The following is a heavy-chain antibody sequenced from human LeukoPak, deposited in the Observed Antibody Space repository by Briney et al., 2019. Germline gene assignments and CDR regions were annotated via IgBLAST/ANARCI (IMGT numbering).Heavy chain of an antibody. J-gene: IGHJ4*02. CDR2: IYTSGST. V-gene: IGHV4-4*07. CDR1: GGPISSYY. CDR3: ARGNYYGSGSYYRPFYYFDY. Sequence: SETLSLTCTVSGGPISSYYWSWIRQPAGKGLEWIGRIYTSGSTNYNPSLKSRVTMSVDTSKNQFSLKLSPVTAADTAVYYCARGNYYGSGSYYRPFYYFDYWGQGTLVTVSS. D-gene: IGHD3-10*01.